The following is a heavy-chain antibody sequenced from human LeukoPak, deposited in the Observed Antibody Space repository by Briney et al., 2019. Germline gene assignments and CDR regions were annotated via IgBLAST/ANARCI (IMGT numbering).Heavy chain of an antibody. CDR1: GGSISSGGYY. D-gene: IGHD6-6*01. J-gene: IGHJ3*02. CDR3: ARAIAARPPHAFDI. Sequence: SETLSLTCTVSGGSISSGGYYWSWIRQPPGKGLEWIGYIYHSGSTYYNPSLKSRVTISVDRSKNQFSLKLSSVTAADTAVYYCARAIAARPPHAFDIWGQGTMVTVSS. CDR2: IYHSGST. V-gene: IGHV4-30-2*01.